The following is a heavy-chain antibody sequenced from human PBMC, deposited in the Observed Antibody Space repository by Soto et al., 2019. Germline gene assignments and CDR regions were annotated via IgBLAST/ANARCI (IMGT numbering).Heavy chain of an antibody. V-gene: IGHV3-9*01. Sequence: EVQLVESGGGLVQPGRSLRLSCAASGFTFDDYAMHWVRQAPGKGLEWVSGISWNSGSIGYADSVKGRFTISRDHAKNALYLQMNSLRGEDTALYYCAKGPRPWGDYFDYWGQGTLVTVFS. CDR2: ISWNSGSI. CDR3: AKGPRPWGDYFDY. J-gene: IGHJ4*02. CDR1: GFTFDDYA. D-gene: IGHD7-27*01.